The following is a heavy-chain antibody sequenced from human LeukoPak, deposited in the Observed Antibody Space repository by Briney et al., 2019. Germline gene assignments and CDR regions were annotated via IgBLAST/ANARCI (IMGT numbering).Heavy chain of an antibody. CDR3: ARADWQWLPNY. CDR1: GFTVSGNY. V-gene: IGHV3-53*01. D-gene: IGHD6-19*01. Sequence: GGSLRLSCAASGFTVSGNYMSWVRQAPAKGLDWVSLIYSGDSTYYADSVKGRFTISRDTSKNILYLQMNSLRAEDTAVYYCARADWQWLPNYWGQGTLVTVS. CDR2: IYSGDST. J-gene: IGHJ4*02.